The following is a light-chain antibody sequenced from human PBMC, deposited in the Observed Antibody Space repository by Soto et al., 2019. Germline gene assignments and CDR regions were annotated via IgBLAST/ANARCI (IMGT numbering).Light chain of an antibody. CDR1: SSDVGAYNY. CDR3: SSYATRSGL. Sequence: QSALTQPASVSGSPGQSITISCTGTSSDVGAYNYVSWYQQHPGKAPKLMIYDVNNRPSGVSNRFSGSKSGNTASLTIFGLEAEDEADYYCSSYATRSGLFSGGTKLTVL. J-gene: IGLJ2*01. CDR2: DVN. V-gene: IGLV2-14*03.